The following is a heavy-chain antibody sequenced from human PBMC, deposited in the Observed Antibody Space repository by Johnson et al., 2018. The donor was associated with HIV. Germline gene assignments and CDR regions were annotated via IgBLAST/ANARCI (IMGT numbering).Heavy chain of an antibody. D-gene: IGHD4-23*01. Sequence: QVQLVESGGGLVQPGGSLRPSCAASGFTFSSYALHWVRQAPGKGLEWVAVISYDGSNKYYADSVKGRFTISRDNSKNTLYLQMNSLRAEDTAVYYCARESYGGNSGAFDIWGKGTMVTVSS. CDR1: GFTFSSYA. J-gene: IGHJ3*02. CDR2: ISYDGSNK. CDR3: ARESYGGNSGAFDI. V-gene: IGHV3-30-3*01.